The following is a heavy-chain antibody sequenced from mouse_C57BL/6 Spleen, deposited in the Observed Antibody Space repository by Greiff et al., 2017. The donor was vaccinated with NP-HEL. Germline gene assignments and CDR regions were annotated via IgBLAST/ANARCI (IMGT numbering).Heavy chain of an antibody. J-gene: IGHJ3*01. Sequence: VQLQQSGAELVKPGASVKMSCKASGYTFTSYWITWVKQRPGQGLEWIGDIYPGSGSTNYNEKFKSKATLTVDTSSSTAYMQLSSLTSEDSAVYYCARDGVYDYGLAYWGQGTLVTVSA. D-gene: IGHD2-4*01. CDR3: ARDGVYDYGLAY. V-gene: IGHV1-55*01. CDR1: GYTFTSYW. CDR2: IYPGSGST.